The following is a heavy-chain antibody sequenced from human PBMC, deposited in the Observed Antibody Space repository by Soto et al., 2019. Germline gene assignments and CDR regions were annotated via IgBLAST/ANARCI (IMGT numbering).Heavy chain of an antibody. Sequence: LRLSCAGSGFTFSSYAMHWVRQAPGKGLEWVAVISYGDGSYKYYADSVKGRFTISRDNSKNTLYLQMNSLRAEDTAVYYCARVSKTNVITGSDYWGQGTLVTVSS. CDR2: ISYGDGSYK. D-gene: IGHD1-20*01. CDR1: GFTFSSYA. V-gene: IGHV3-30-3*01. CDR3: ARVSKTNVITGSDY. J-gene: IGHJ4*02.